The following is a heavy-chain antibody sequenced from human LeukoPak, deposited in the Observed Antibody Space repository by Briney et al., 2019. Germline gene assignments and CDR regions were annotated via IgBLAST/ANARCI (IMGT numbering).Heavy chain of an antibody. CDR2: ISAYNGNT. V-gene: IGHV1-18*04. CDR1: GYTFTSYG. J-gene: IGHJ4*02. CDR3: ARSPPGYSSGWYYDY. Sequence: GASVKVSCKASGYTFTSYGISWVRQAPGQGLEWMGWISAYNGNTNYAQKLQGRVTMTTDTSTSTAYMVLRSLRSDDTAVYYCARSPPGYSSGWYYDYWGQGTLVTVSS. D-gene: IGHD6-19*01.